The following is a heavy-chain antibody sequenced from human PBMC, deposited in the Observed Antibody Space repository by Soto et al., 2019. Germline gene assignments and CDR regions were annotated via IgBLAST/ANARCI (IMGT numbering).Heavy chain of an antibody. Sequence: EVQLVDSWGGLVQPGGSLRLSCAASGFIFSNYVMSWVRQAPGKGLEWVSSISDSGGTSYYADSVKGRFTISRDNSKNTLYLQMNSLRAEDPAIYYCAKLPRALLTLSYWGQGTLVTVSS. CDR2: ISDSGGTS. D-gene: IGHD1-26*01. J-gene: IGHJ4*02. CDR3: AKLPRALLTLSY. CDR1: GFIFSNYV. V-gene: IGHV3-23*04.